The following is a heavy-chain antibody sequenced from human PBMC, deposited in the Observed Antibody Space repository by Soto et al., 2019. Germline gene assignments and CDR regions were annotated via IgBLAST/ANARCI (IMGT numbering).Heavy chain of an antibody. CDR1: GFRFSAYT. J-gene: IGHJ5*02. V-gene: IGHV3-21*06. CDR2: ISDDSSYI. Sequence: PGGSLRLSCAASGFRFSAYTMNWVRQAPGKGLEWLSSISDDSSYIDYADSLRGRFTVSRDNARNSLYLQIDSLGVEDTAVYYCATPYDFNHWGPGTLVTVSS. CDR3: ATPYDFNH. D-gene: IGHD3-16*01.